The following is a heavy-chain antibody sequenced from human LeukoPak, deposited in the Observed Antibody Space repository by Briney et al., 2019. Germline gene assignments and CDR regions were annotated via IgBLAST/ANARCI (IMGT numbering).Heavy chain of an antibody. CDR2: IYYSGST. CDR1: GGSFSSSIFY. Sequence: SETLSLTCTVSGGSFSSSIFYWGWIRQPPGKGLEWIGSIYYSGSTYYNPSLKSRVTISVDTSKNQFTLKLSSVTAADTAFYYCARDWGIPAVDFLYNWFDPWGQGTLVTVSS. CDR3: ARDWGIPAVDFLYNWFDP. D-gene: IGHD6-13*01. J-gene: IGHJ5*02. V-gene: IGHV4-39*06.